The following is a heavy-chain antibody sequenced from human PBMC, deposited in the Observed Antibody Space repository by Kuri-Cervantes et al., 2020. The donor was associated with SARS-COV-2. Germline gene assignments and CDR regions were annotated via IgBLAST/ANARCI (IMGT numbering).Heavy chain of an antibody. CDR1: GGSFSGYY. D-gene: IGHD2-2*01. CDR3: ARGLEGYCSSTSCLRGGGNYYYYMDV. Sequence: SETLSLTCAVYGGSFSGYYWSWIRQPPGKGLEWIGEINHSGSTNYNPSLKSRVAISVDTSKNQFSLKLSSVTAADTAVYYCARGLEGYCSSTSCLRGGGNYYYYMDVWGKGTTVTVSS. CDR2: INHSGST. J-gene: IGHJ6*03. V-gene: IGHV4-34*01.